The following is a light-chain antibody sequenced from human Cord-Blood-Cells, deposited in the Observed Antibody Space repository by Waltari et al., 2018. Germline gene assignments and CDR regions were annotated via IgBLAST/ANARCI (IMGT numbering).Light chain of an antibody. CDR3: SSYTSSSTLVV. CDR2: DVS. Sequence: QSALTQPASVSGSPGQSITISCTGTSSDVGGYNYVSCYQQHPGKAPKLMIYDVSNRPSGVSKRFSGSKSGNTASLTISGLQAEDEADYYCSSYTSSSTLVVFGTGTKVTVL. CDR1: SSDVGGYNY. V-gene: IGLV2-14*03. J-gene: IGLJ1*01.